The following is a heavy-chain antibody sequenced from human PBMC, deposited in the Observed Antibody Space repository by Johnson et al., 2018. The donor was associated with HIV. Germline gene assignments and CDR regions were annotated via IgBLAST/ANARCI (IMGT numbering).Heavy chain of an antibody. Sequence: VQLVESRGGLIQPGGSLRLSCAASGFTVRSNYMSWVRQAPGRGLEWVSVIYSGGSTYYADSVKGRFTISRDNSKNTLYLQMNSLRAEDTAVYYCARDLLSRAFDIWGQGTMVTVSS. CDR1: GFTVRSNY. CDR3: ARDLLSRAFDI. V-gene: IGHV3-66*03. J-gene: IGHJ3*02. CDR2: IYSGGST.